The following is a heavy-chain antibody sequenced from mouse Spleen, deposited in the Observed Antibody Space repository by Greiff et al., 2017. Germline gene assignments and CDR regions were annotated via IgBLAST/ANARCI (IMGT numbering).Heavy chain of an antibody. V-gene: IGHV5-17*01. CDR1: GFTFSDYG. D-gene: IGHD2-4*01. CDR2: ISSGSSTI. J-gene: IGHJ4*01. Sequence: EVKLVESGGGLVKPGGSLKLSCAASGFTFSDYGMHWVRQAPEKGLEWVAYISSGSSTIYYADTVKGRFTISRDNAKNTLFLQMTSLRSEDTAMYYCARERGLRRGDYYAMDYWGQGTSVTVSS. CDR3: ARERGLRRGDYYAMDY.